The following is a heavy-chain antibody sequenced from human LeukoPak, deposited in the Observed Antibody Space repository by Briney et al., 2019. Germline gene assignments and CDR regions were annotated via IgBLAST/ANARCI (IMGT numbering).Heavy chain of an antibody. J-gene: IGHJ6*03. V-gene: IGHV1-8*03. CDR2: MNPHTGHT. CDR3: ARGDFWSGYSNYYYMDV. CDR1: GYTFPNYD. Sequence: ASVKVSCKXSGYTFPNYDINWVRQATGQGLEWMGWMNPHTGHTGYAQTFQGRVTFTRNTSISTAFMDLGSLMSEDTAVYYCARGDFWSGYSNYYYMDVWGKGTTVTVSS. D-gene: IGHD3-3*01.